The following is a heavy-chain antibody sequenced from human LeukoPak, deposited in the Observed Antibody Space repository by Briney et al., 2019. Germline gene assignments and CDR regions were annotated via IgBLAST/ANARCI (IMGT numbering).Heavy chain of an antibody. J-gene: IGHJ4*02. CDR2: IYPGDSNT. V-gene: IGHV5-51*01. Sequence: GESLKISCRGSGYSFTNYWIGWVRQMPGKGLEWMGIIYPGDSNTKYSPSFQGQVTISADKSISTAYLRWSSLKASDTAMYFCARHTKYSSSSRVFDYWGQGTLVTVSS. CDR1: GYSFTNYW. CDR3: ARHTKYSSSSRVFDY. D-gene: IGHD6-6*01.